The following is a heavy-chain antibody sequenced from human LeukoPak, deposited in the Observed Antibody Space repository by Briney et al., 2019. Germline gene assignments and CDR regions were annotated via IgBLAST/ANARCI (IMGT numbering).Heavy chain of an antibody. Sequence: ASVKVSCKTSGYTFTDYYLHRVRQAPGQGLEWMGWISPDTGGSFSAQKFQGRVTMTRDMSINTAYMELNRLSFDDTAVYYCSRGYQRLVHNWFDPWGQGTLVTVSS. V-gene: IGHV1-2*02. J-gene: IGHJ5*02. CDR2: ISPDTGGS. CDR3: SRGYQRLVHNWFDP. CDR1: GYTFTDYY. D-gene: IGHD2-2*01.